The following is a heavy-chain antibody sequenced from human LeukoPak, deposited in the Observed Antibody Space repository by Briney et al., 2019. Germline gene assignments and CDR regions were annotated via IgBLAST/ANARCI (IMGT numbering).Heavy chain of an antibody. CDR2: INPNSGGT. CDR3: ARRSSGGSSSPFDF. J-gene: IGHJ4*02. Sequence: GASVKVSCKASGYTFIGSYMYWGRQPPGQGLDWMGWINPNSGGTNYAQKFQGRVTMTRDTSISTAYMELSRLRSDDTAVYYCARRSSGGSSSPFDFWGQGTLVTVSS. V-gene: IGHV1-2*02. D-gene: IGHD2-15*01. CDR1: GYTFIGSY.